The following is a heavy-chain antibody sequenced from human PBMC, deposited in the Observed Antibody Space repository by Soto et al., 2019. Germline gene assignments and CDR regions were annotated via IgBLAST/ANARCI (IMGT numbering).Heavy chain of an antibody. J-gene: IGHJ5*02. V-gene: IGHV4-34*01. CDR2: INHSGST. CDR3: AKRRSAMVRGMLLNWFDP. D-gene: IGHD3-10*01. Sequence: TLSRTCAVYGGSFSGYYWSWIRQPPGKGLEWIGEINHSGSTNYNPSLKSRVTISVDTSKNQFSLKLSSVTAADTAVYYCAKRRSAMVRGMLLNWFDPWGQGTLVTVSS. CDR1: GGSFSGYY.